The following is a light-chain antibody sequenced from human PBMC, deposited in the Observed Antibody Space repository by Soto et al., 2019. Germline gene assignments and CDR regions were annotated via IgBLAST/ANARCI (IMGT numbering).Light chain of an antibody. J-gene: IGKJ2*01. CDR1: QDISNY. CDR3: QQYDNLPWYT. Sequence: DIQMTQSPSSLSASVGDRVTITCQASQDISNYLNWYQQKPGKAAKLLIYDASNLETGVPSRFSGSGSGTHFTFTISSLQPEDIATYYCQQYDNLPWYTFGQGTKLEIK. V-gene: IGKV1-33*01. CDR2: DAS.